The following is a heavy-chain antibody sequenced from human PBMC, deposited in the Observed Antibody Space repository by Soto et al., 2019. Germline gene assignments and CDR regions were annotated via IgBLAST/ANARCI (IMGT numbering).Heavy chain of an antibody. D-gene: IGHD2-2*01. CDR2: IRSKAYGGTT. Sequence: GGSLRLSCTASGFTFGDYAVSWFRQAPGKGLERVGFIRSKAYGGTTEYAASVKGRFTISRDDSKSIAYLQMNSLKTEDTAVYYCTRPQYCSSTSCYEANYYGTDVWGQGTTVTVSS. CDR3: TRPQYCSSTSCYEANYYGTDV. V-gene: IGHV3-49*03. CDR1: GFTFGDYA. J-gene: IGHJ6*02.